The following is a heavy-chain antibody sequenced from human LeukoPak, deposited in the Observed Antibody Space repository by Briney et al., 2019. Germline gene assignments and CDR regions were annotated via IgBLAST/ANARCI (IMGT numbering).Heavy chain of an antibody. CDR2: IYYSGST. V-gene: IGHV4-39*07. J-gene: IGHJ4*02. Sequence: SETLSLTCTVSGGSISSGDYYWSWIRQPPGKGLEWIGSIYYSGSTYYNPSLKSRVTISVDTSKNQFSLKLSSVTAADTAVYYCARDNTYYYDSTWDWGQGTLVTVSS. CDR1: GGSISSGDYY. D-gene: IGHD3-22*01. CDR3: ARDNTYYYDSTWD.